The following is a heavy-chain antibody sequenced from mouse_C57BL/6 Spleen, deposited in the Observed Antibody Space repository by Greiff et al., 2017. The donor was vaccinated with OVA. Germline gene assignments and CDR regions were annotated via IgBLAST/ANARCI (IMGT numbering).Heavy chain of an antibody. CDR3: ARHEDTYDYDDGGFDY. D-gene: IGHD2-4*01. CDR2: FYPGSGSI. Sequence: QVQLKQSGAELVKPGASVKLSCKASGYTFTEYTIHWVKQRSGQGLEWIGWFYPGSGSIKYNEKFKDKATLTADKSSSTVYMELSRLTSEDSAVYCCARHEDTYDYDDGGFDYWGQGTTLTVSS. V-gene: IGHV1-62-2*01. CDR1: GYTFTEYT. J-gene: IGHJ2*01.